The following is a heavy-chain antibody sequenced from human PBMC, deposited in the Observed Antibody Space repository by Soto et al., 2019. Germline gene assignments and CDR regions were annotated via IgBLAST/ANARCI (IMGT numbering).Heavy chain of an antibody. D-gene: IGHD5-18*01. J-gene: IGHJ4*02. Sequence: QVQLVQSGAEVKKPGASVKVSCKASGYTFTGYAMHWVRQAPGQRLEWMGWINAGNGNTKYSQKFQGRVTITRDTSASTAYMELSSLRSEDTAVYYCARSPGYSYGDYWGQGTLVTVSS. CDR3: ARSPGYSYGDY. CDR1: GYTFTGYA. V-gene: IGHV1-3*01. CDR2: INAGNGNT.